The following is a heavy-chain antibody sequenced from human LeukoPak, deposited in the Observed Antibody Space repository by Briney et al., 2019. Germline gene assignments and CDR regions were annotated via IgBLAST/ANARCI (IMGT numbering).Heavy chain of an antibody. CDR3: AREGSGATYGMDV. CDR1: GYIFTVYY. Sequence: ASVKVSCKASGYIFTVYYMHWVRQAPGQRLEWMGRINPNSGGTIYAQNFEGRVTMTRDTSISTIYMEVNRLTSDDTAVFFCAREGSGATYGMDVWGQGTTVTVSS. CDR2: INPNSGGT. D-gene: IGHD3-10*01. V-gene: IGHV1-2*06. J-gene: IGHJ6*02.